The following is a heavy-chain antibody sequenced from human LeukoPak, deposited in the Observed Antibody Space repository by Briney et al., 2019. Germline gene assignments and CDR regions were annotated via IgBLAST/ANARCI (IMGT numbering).Heavy chain of an antibody. CDR3: AKVGYYYYYYMDV. V-gene: IGHV3-30*02. CDR2: IRYDGSNK. CDR1: GFTFSSYG. J-gene: IGHJ6*03. Sequence: GGSLRLSCAASGFTFSSYGMHWVRQAPGKGLEWVAFIRYDGSNKYYADSVKGRFTISRDNSKNTLYLQMNSLRAEDTAVYYCAKVGYYYYYYMDVWGKGTTVTISS.